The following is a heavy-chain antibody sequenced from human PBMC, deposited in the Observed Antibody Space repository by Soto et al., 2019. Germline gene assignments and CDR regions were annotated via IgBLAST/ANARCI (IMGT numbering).Heavy chain of an antibody. Sequence: SETLSLTCSVSGGSVSSNIYYWTWIRQHPGKGPEWIGHIYYSGSTYYDPSLKSRVTISLDMSKNQFSLKLTSVSAADTDVYYCARGYDYDSGGYLFDYWGQGTLVTVSS. V-gene: IGHV4-31*03. J-gene: IGHJ4*02. D-gene: IGHD3-22*01. CDR1: GGSVSSNIYY. CDR2: IYYSGST. CDR3: ARGYDYDSGGYLFDY.